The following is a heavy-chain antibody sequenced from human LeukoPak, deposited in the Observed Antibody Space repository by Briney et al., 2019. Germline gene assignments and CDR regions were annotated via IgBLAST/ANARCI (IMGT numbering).Heavy chain of an antibody. CDR1: GFTFSSYG. CDR2: ISYDGSSK. J-gene: IGHJ4*02. Sequence: GGSLRLSCAASGFTFSSYGMHWVRQAPGKGLEWVAVISYDGSSKDYADSVKGRFTISRDNSKNTLYLQMNSLRVEDTAVYYCSRDNYSGSRFFDYLGQGTLVADSS. D-gene: IGHD1-26*01. V-gene: IGHV3-30*03. CDR3: SRDNYSGSRFFDY.